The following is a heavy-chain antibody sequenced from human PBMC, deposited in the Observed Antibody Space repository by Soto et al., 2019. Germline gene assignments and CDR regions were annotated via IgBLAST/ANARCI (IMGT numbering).Heavy chain of an antibody. CDR3: ARIYDTGGSFDD. Sequence: SETLSLTCAVYGGSFSGYYWSWIRQPPGKGLEWIGDINHSGSTNYNPSLKSRVTISVDTSKNQLSLKLSSVTAADTAVYYCARIYDTGGSFDDWGQGTLDTVSS. D-gene: IGHD3-22*01. J-gene: IGHJ4*02. CDR2: INHSGST. V-gene: IGHV4-34*01. CDR1: GGSFSGYY.